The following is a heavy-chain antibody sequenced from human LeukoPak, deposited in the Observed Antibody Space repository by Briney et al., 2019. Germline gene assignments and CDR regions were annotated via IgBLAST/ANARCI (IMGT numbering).Heavy chain of an antibody. Sequence: SETLSLTCTVSGGSVSSWYWSWIRQPPGKGLEWIGYIYYSGSTNYNPSLKSRVTISLDTSKNQFSLKLSSVTAADTAVYYCARSELLWFGGVNSGFDYWGQGTLVTVSS. CDR2: IYYSGST. V-gene: IGHV4-59*02. CDR3: ARSELLWFGGVNSGFDY. D-gene: IGHD3-10*01. CDR1: GGSVSSWY. J-gene: IGHJ4*02.